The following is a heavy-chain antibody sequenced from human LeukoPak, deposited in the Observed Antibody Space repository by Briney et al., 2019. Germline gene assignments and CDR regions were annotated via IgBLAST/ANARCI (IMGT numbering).Heavy chain of an antibody. CDR3: ARDSAPYGDYVLDY. V-gene: IGHV1-2*02. J-gene: IGHJ4*02. Sequence: GASVQVSCKGSGYTITGYYMHWVRRAPGQGLEWLGWINPNSGGTNYAQKFQGRVTMTRDTSISTAYMELSRLRSDDTAVYYCARDSAPYGDYVLDYWGQGTLVTVSS. D-gene: IGHD4-17*01. CDR1: GYTITGYY. CDR2: INPNSGGT.